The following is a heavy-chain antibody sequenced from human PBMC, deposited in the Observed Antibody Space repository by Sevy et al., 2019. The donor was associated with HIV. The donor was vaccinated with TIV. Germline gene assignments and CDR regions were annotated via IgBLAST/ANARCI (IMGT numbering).Heavy chain of an antibody. CDR1: GFTFSGSA. D-gene: IGHD3-22*01. CDR2: IRSKANSYAT. CDR3: TTSGYYYDSSGYYSDY. J-gene: IGHJ4*02. Sequence: GGSLRLSCAASGFTFSGSAMHWVRQASGKGPEWVGRIRSKANSYATAYAASVKGRFTISRDDSKNTAYLQMNSLKTEDTAVYYCTTSGYYYDSSGYYSDYWGQGTLVTVSS. V-gene: IGHV3-73*01.